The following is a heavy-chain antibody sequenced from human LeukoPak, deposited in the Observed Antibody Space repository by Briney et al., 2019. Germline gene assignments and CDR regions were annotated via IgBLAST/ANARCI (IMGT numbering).Heavy chain of an antibody. J-gene: IGHJ5*02. CDR3: AREEWSDGYNWFDP. CDR1: GFTSSDYY. D-gene: IGHD3-3*01. V-gene: IGHV3-11*06. Sequence: PGGSLRLSCAASGFTSSDYYMSWIRQAPGKGLEWVSYISSSSSCTNYADSVKGRFTISRDNAKNSLYLQMNSLRAEDTAVYYCAREEWSDGYNWFDPWGQGTLVTVSS. CDR2: ISSSSSCT.